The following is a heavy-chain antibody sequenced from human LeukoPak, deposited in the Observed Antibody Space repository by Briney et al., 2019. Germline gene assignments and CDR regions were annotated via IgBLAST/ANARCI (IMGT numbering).Heavy chain of an antibody. Sequence: SETLSLTCTVSGGSISSYYWSWIRQPPGKGLEWIGYIYYSGSTNYNPSLKSRVTISVDTSKNQFPLKLSSVTAADTAVYYCARAPTSRTLDYCGQGTLVTVSS. D-gene: IGHD1-1*01. V-gene: IGHV4-59*01. J-gene: IGHJ4*02. CDR2: IYYSGST. CDR1: GGSISSYY. CDR3: ARAPTSRTLDY.